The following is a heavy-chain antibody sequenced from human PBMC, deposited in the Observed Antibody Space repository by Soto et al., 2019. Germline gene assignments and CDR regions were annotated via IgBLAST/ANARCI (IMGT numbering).Heavy chain of an antibody. Sequence: GGSLRLSCAASGFSVSSKYMSWFRQAPGKGLEWVSVFYTDGRTFYAESVKGRFTISRDNSENTIYLQMNSLRAEDTAVYYCGRGQTVGVNAPDSWGQGTLVTVSS. D-gene: IGHD1-26*01. CDR1: GFSVSSKY. V-gene: IGHV3-53*01. J-gene: IGHJ4*02. CDR2: FYTDGRT. CDR3: GRGQTVGVNAPDS.